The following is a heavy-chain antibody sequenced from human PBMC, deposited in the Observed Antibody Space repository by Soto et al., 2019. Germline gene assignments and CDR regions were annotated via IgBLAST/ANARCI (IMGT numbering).Heavy chain of an antibody. D-gene: IGHD3-9*01. CDR3: ARRILTGVSH. J-gene: IGHJ4*02. V-gene: IGHV4-34*01. Sequence: QVQLQQWGAGLLKPSETLSLTCAVYGGSFSGYYWSWIRQPPGKGLEWIGEINHSGSTNYNPSLKIRVTISVDTSKNQFSLKLSSVTAADTAVYYCARRILTGVSHWGQGTLVTVSS. CDR1: GGSFSGYY. CDR2: INHSGST.